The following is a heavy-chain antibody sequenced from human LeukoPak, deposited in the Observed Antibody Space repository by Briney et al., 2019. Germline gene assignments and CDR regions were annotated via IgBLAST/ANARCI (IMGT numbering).Heavy chain of an antibody. J-gene: IGHJ4*02. Sequence: GASVKVSCKASGSTFTGYDMHRVRQAPGPGREWMGWINLNSGGTNYAPTFQGTVNMTRDTSLSSAYTAVSRLRSDDTAVYYCARNSVVPAAMPDYWGQGTLVTVSS. D-gene: IGHD2-2*01. CDR1: GSTFTGYD. CDR2: INLNSGGT. V-gene: IGHV1-2*02. CDR3: ARNSVVPAAMPDY.